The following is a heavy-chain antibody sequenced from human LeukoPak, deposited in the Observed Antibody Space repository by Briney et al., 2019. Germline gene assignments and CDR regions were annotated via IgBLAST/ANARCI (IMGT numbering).Heavy chain of an antibody. V-gene: IGHV4-39*01. CDR2: IYYSGST. CDR3: ARSRAPVAAAGRVGYY. D-gene: IGHD6-13*01. Sequence: PSETLSLTCTVSGVSISSSSYYWGWIRQPPGKGLEWIGSIYYSGSTYYNPSLKSRVTISVDTSKNQFSLKLSSVTAADTAVYYCARSRAPVAAAGRVGYYWGQGTLVTVSS. J-gene: IGHJ4*02. CDR1: GVSISSSSYY.